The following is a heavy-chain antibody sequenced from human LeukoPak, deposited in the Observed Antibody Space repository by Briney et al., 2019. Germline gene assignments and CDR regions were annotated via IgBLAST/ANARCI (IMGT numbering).Heavy chain of an antibody. D-gene: IGHD2-21*01. J-gene: IGHJ3*02. CDR1: GYSISSGYY. Sequence: SETLSLTCAVSGYSISSGYYWGWIRQPPGKGLEWIGSIYHSGSTYYNPSLKSRVTISVDTSKNQFSLKLSSVTAAGTAVYYCARTRNVVVVASLDAFDIWGQGTMVTVSS. V-gene: IGHV4-38-2*01. CDR3: ARTRNVVVVASLDAFDI. CDR2: IYHSGST.